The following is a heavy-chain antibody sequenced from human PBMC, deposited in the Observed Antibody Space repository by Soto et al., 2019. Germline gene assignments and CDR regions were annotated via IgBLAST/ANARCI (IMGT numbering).Heavy chain of an antibody. CDR1: GFTFSSYS. CDR2: ISSGGSAV. D-gene: IGHD2-2*01. Sequence: GGSLRLSCAASGFTFSSYSMNWVRQAPGKGLEWVSYISSGGSAVYYADSVKGRFTISRDNTRNSLYLQMNSLRDEDTALYYCVRYCSTTLCNGVATRTFDYWGQGTLVTVSS. CDR3: VRYCSTTLCNGVATRTFDY. J-gene: IGHJ4*02. V-gene: IGHV3-48*02.